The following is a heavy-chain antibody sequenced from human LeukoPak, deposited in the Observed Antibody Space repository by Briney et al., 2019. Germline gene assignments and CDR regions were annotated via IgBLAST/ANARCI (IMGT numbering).Heavy chain of an antibody. CDR1: GFTFDDYA. D-gene: IGHD4-23*01. CDR3: AKDDNGGGLDY. CDR2: ISWNSGSI. V-gene: IGHV3-9*03. J-gene: IGHJ4*02. Sequence: GGSLRLSCAASGFTFDDYAMHWVRQAPGKGLEWVSGISWNSGSIGYADSVKGRFTISRDNAKNSLYLQMNSLRAEDMALYYCAKDDNGGGLDYWGQGTLVTVSS.